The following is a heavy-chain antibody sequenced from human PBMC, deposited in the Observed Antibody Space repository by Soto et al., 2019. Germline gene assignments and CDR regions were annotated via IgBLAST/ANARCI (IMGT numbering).Heavy chain of an antibody. D-gene: IGHD6-13*01. CDR3: ARGNGIASRPADH. CDR2: INQSGIT. Sequence: PSETLSLTCSVYGGSFSNYYWSWIRQPPGKGLEWIGEINQSGITSYNPSLKSRVTISEDASKNQFSLKLSSVTAADTAVYYCARGNGIASRPADHWGQGTLVTVSS. CDR1: GGSFSNYY. V-gene: IGHV4-34*01. J-gene: IGHJ4*02.